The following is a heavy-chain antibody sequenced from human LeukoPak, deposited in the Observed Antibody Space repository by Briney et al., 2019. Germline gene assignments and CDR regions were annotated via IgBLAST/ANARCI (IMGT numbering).Heavy chain of an antibody. CDR3: ARDLGMTDGDYVSYFDY. D-gene: IGHD4-17*01. V-gene: IGHV3-48*03. J-gene: IGHJ4*02. Sequence: TGGSLRLSCAASGFTFSRYELNWVRQAPGKGLEWVSYISSSGSIIYYADSVKGRFTISRDKAKNSLYLQMNSLRAEDTAVYYCARDLGMTDGDYVSYFDYWGQGTLVTVSS. CDR2: ISSSGSII. CDR1: GFTFSRYE.